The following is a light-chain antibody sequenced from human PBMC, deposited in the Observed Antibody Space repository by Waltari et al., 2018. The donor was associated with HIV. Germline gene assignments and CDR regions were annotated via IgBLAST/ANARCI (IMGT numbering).Light chain of an antibody. CDR2: SNN. CDR3: AAWDDSLNVNWV. Sequence: QSVLTQPPSASGTPGQRVTISCSGSSPNIGSNTVNWSQQLPGTAPKLLIYSNNQRPSGVPDRFSGSKSGTSASLAISGLQSEDEADYYCAAWDDSLNVNWVFGGGTKLTVL. V-gene: IGLV1-44*01. CDR1: SPNIGSNT. J-gene: IGLJ3*02.